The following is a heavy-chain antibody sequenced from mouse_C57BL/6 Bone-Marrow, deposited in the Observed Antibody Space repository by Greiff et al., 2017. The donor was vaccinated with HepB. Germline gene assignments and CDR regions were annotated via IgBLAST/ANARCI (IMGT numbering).Heavy chain of an antibody. CDR3: AREFYGSSGDWYFDV. J-gene: IGHJ1*03. D-gene: IGHD1-1*01. V-gene: IGHV7-3*01. CDR1: GFTFTDYY. CDR2: IRNKANGYTT. Sequence: EVQLQQSGGGLVQPGGSLSLSCAASGFTFTDYYMSWVRQPPGKALEWLGFIRNKANGYTTEYSASVKGRFTISRDNSQSILYLQMNALRAEDSATYYCAREFYGSSGDWYFDVWGTGTTVTVSS.